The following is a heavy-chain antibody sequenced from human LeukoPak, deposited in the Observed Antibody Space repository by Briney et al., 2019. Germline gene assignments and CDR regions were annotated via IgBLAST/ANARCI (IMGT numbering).Heavy chain of an antibody. D-gene: IGHD1-26*01. Sequence: GGSLRLSCAASRFTFNSYAMHWVRQAPGQGLEWVAVISNDGSKKYYAASVKGRFTISRDNSQKTLYLQMTSLRDEDTAVYYCARDLGASGSPRDWYYFDDWGQGTLVTVSS. J-gene: IGHJ4*02. CDR2: ISNDGSKK. V-gene: IGHV3-30-3*01. CDR3: ARDLGASGSPRDWYYFDD. CDR1: RFTFNSYA.